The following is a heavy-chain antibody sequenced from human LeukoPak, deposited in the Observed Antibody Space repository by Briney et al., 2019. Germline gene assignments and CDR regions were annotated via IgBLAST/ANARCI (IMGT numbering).Heavy chain of an antibody. CDR3: ARDPYSGAYGNTYYYYMDV. D-gene: IGHD1-26*01. V-gene: IGHV3-21*01. CDR1: GFTFSTYW. Sequence: PGGSLRLSCAGSGFTFSTYWMSWVRQAPGKGLEWISSITTSSTYTFYADSVKGRFTISRDNARNSLYLQMNSLTAEDTAVYYCARDPYSGAYGNTYYYYMDVWGKGTTVTISS. J-gene: IGHJ6*03. CDR2: ITTSSTYT.